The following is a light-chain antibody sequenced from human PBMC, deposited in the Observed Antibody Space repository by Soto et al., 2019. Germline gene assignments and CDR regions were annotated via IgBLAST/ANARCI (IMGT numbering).Light chain of an antibody. V-gene: IGLV4-60*03. CDR3: ETWDSNTVV. J-gene: IGLJ3*02. CDR1: SGHSRYI. CDR2: LEDSGTS. Sequence: QLVLTQSSSASASLGSSVKLTCTLSSGHSRYIIAWHQQQPGKAPRYLMNLEDSGTSTKGSGVPDRFSGSSSGAARYLVISNIQSEDEADYYCETWDSNTVVFGGGTKRTFL.